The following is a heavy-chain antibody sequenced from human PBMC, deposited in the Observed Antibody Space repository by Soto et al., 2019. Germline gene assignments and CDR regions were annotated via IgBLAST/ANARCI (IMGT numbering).Heavy chain of an antibody. CDR3: ARLVLTGSTYYYDRSGNGDWFDP. J-gene: IGHJ5*02. Sequence: GGSLRLSCAASGFNFSTYEMNWVRQAPGKGLEWVSYISSSCTPSYYTDSVKGRFTISRDNAKNSLYLQMNSLRAEDTAVYYCARLVLTGSTYYYDRSGNGDWFDPWGQGTLVPVSS. D-gene: IGHD3-22*01. V-gene: IGHV3-48*03. CDR1: GFNFSTYE. CDR2: ISSSCTPS.